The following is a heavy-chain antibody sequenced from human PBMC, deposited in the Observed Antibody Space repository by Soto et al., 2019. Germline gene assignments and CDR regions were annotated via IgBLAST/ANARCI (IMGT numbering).Heavy chain of an antibody. CDR3: ARESHDILTGPPWVWYFDL. CDR1: GGSFSGNY. CDR2: INDRGSI. J-gene: IGHJ2*01. V-gene: IGHV4-34*01. Sequence: QVQLQQWGAGPLRPLETLSLTCGVSGGSFSGNYWAWIRQSPGKGLEWIGEINDRGSINYNPSLKSRVSISVDTSKNHYSLNLRSVTAADTAGYYCARESHDILTGPPWVWYFDLWGRGTLVTVSS. D-gene: IGHD3-9*01.